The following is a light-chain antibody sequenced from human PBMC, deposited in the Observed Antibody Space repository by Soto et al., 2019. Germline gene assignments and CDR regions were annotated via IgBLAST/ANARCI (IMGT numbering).Light chain of an antibody. CDR1: QSLLHSNGYNY. CDR2: LGS. CDR3: MKALQTPLD. J-gene: IGKJ4*01. V-gene: IGKV2-28*01. Sequence: DIVMTQSPLSLPVTPGEPASISCRSSQSLLHSNGYNYLNWYLQKPGQSPQLLIYLGSNRASGVPDRFSGSGSGTDFTLKISRVEAEDVGVYYCMKALQTPLDFGGGTKV.